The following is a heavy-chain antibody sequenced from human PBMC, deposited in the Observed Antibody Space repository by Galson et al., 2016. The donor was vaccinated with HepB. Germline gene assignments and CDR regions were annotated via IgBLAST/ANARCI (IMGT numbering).Heavy chain of an antibody. CDR2: IWYDGSNK. CDR3: ASEAPILAPTLDY. D-gene: IGHD5-12*01. V-gene: IGHV3-33*01. J-gene: IGHJ4*02. Sequence: SLRLSCAASGFTFSTYGMHWFRQAPGKGLEWVAVIWYDGSNKYYADSVRGRFTISRDNSKNTLYLQMNSLRAEDTAVYYCASEAPILAPTLDYWGQGTLVIVSS. CDR1: GFTFSTYG.